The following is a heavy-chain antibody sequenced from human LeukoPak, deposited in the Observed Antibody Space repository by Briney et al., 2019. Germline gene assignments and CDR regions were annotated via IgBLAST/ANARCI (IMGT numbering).Heavy chain of an antibody. D-gene: IGHD2-15*01. CDR3: ARGYCSGGSCYGGPGYYYMDV. V-gene: IGHV1-18*03. CDR1: GYTFTSYG. J-gene: IGHJ6*03. Sequence: ASVKVSCKASGYTFTSYGISWVRQAPGQGLEWMGWISAYNGNTNYAQKLQGRVTMTTDTSTSTAYMELRSLRSDDMAVYYCARGYCSGGSCYGGPGYYYMDVWGKGTTVTVSS. CDR2: ISAYNGNT.